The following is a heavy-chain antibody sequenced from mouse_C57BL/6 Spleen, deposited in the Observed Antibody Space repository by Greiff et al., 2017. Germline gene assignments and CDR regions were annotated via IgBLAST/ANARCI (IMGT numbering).Heavy chain of an antibody. CDR3: AREKLGREDYAMDY. CDR2: INPGSGGT. V-gene: IGHV1-54*01. Sequence: VQLQQSGAELVRPGTSVKVSCKASGNAFTNYLIEWVKQRPGQGLEWIGVINPGSGGTNYTEKFKGKATLTADKSSSTAYMQLSSLTSEDSAVYFCAREKLGREDYAMDYWGQGTSVTVSS. CDR1: GNAFTNYL. J-gene: IGHJ4*01. D-gene: IGHD4-1*01.